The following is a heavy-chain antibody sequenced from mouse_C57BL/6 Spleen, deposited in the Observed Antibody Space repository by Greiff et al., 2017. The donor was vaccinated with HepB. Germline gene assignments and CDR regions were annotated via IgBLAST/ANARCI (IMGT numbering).Heavy chain of an antibody. CDR1: GYPFTSYW. CDR3: AREGAQYFDV. CDR2: IHPNSGST. Sequence: QVQLQQPGAELVKPGASVKLSCKASGYPFTSYWMHWVKQRPGQGLEWIGRIHPNSGSTNYNEKFKSKATLTVDKSSSTAYMQLSSLTSEDSAVYYCAREGAQYFDVWGTGTTVTVAS. V-gene: IGHV1-64*01. J-gene: IGHJ1*03.